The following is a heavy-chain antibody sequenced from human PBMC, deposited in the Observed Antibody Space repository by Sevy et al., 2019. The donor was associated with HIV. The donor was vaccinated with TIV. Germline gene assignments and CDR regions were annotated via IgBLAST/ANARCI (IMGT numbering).Heavy chain of an antibody. CDR2: IYWDDDK. D-gene: IGHD6-13*01. CDR3: ARDGDSSSWANWFDP. CDR1: GLSLSTSGVG. V-gene: IGHV2-5*02. Sequence: SGPTLVNPTQTLTLTCTFSGLSLSTSGVGVGWIRQPPGKALEWLPLIYWDDDKRYSPSLKSRLTITKDTSKNQVVLTMTNMDPVDTATYYCARDGDSSSWANWFDPWGQGTLVTVSS. J-gene: IGHJ5*02.